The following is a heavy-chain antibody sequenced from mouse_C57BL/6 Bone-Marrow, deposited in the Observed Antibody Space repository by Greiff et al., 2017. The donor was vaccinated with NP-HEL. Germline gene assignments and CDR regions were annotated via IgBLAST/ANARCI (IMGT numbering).Heavy chain of an antibody. Sequence: QVQLQQPGAELVRPGTSVKLSCKASGYTFTSYWMHWVKQRPGQGLEWIGVIDPSDSYTNYNQKFKGKATLTVDTSSSTAYMQLSSLTSEDSAVYYCARGWRGFYYFDYWGQGTTLTVSS. CDR2: IDPSDSYT. D-gene: IGHD3-3*01. CDR3: ARGWRGFYYFDY. V-gene: IGHV1-59*01. CDR1: GYTFTSYW. J-gene: IGHJ2*01.